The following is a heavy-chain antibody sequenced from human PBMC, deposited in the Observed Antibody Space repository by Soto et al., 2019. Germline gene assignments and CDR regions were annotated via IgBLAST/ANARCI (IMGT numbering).Heavy chain of an antibody. Sequence: QVQLVESGGGVVQPGRSLRLSCAASGFTFSSYGMHWVRQAPGKGLEWVAVISYDGSNKYYADSVKGRFTISRDNSTNTLYLQMNSLRAEDTAVYYCAKVASGDYGMDVWGQGTTVTVSS. CDR1: GFTFSSYG. D-gene: IGHD4-17*01. CDR2: ISYDGSNK. V-gene: IGHV3-30*18. CDR3: AKVASGDYGMDV. J-gene: IGHJ6*02.